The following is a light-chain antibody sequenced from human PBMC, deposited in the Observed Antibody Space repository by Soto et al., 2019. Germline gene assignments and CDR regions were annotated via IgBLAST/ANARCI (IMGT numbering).Light chain of an antibody. CDR3: QVWDSSSDHFVV. V-gene: IGLV3-21*02. CDR2: DDS. Sequence: SYELTQPPSVSVAPGQTARITCGGNNIGSKSVHWYQQKPGQAPVLVVYDDSDRPSGIPARFSGSNSGNTATLTISRVEAGDEADYYCQVWDSSSDHFVVFGGGTKLTVL. J-gene: IGLJ2*01. CDR1: NIGSKS.